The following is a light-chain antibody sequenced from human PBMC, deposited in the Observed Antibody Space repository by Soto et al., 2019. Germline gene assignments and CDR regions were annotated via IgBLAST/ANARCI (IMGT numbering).Light chain of an antibody. CDR1: QSVGTS. Sequence: DIVLTPSPATLSLSPGDRATLSCRASQSVGTSLAWYKQQPGQAPRLLIHDAAYRASGIPERFSGSGSGTAFSLSISSLEPDDFAVYYCQHRSSWPRSFGRGTKGEV. J-gene: IGKJ1*01. CDR3: QHRSSWPRS. CDR2: DAA. V-gene: IGKV3-11*01.